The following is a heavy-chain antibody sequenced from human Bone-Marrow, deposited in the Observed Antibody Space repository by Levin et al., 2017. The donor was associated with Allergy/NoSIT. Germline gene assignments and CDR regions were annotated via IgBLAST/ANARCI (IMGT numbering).Heavy chain of an antibody. CDR1: GYTFTGYY. Sequence: ASVKVSCKASGYTFTGYYMHWVRQAPGQGLEWMGWINPNSGGTNYAQKFQGRVTMTRDTSISTAYMELSRLRSDDTAVYYCARGSHYDYVWGSYPHTFDSWGQGTMVTVSS. CDR3: ARGSHYDYVWGSYPHTFDS. D-gene: IGHD3-16*02. CDR2: INPNSGGT. J-gene: IGHJ3*02. V-gene: IGHV1-2*02.